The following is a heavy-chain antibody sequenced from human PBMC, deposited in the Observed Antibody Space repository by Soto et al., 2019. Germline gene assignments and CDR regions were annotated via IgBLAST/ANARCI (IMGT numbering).Heavy chain of an antibody. CDR3: ARRDSSGWTAYYFDY. D-gene: IGHD6-19*01. J-gene: IGHJ4*02. CDR1: GGSISSSSYY. Sequence: SETLSLTCTVSGGSISSSSYYWGWIRQPPGKGLEWIGSIYYSGSTYYNPSLKSRVTISVDTSKNQFSLKLSSVTAADTAVYYCARRDSSGWTAYYFDYWGQGTLVTVSS. V-gene: IGHV4-39*01. CDR2: IYYSGST.